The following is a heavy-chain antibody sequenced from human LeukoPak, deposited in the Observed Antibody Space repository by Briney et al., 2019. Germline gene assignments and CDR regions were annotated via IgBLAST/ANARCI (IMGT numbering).Heavy chain of an antibody. CDR2: MNPNSGNT. V-gene: IGHV1-8*03. Sequence: ASVKVSCKASGYTFTGYYMHWVRQAPGQGLEWMGWMNPNSGNTGYAQKFQGRVTITRNTSISTAHMELSSLRSEDTAVYYCARVVDTAMDYYFDYWGQGTLVTVSS. CDR3: ARVVDTAMDYYFDY. D-gene: IGHD5-18*01. CDR1: GYTFTGYY. J-gene: IGHJ4*02.